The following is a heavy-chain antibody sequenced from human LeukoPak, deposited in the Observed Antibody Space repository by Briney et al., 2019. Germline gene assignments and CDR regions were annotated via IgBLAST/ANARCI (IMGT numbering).Heavy chain of an antibody. CDR1: GFTFDDYA. CDR3: AKVNSPPRSDAFDI. D-gene: IGHD1-14*01. Sequence: PGGSLRLSCAASGFTFDDYATHWVRQAPGKGLEWVSGISWNSGSIGYADSVKGRFTISRDNAKNSLYLQMNSLRAEDTALYYCAKVNSPPRSDAFDIWGQGTMVTVSS. V-gene: IGHV3-9*01. CDR2: ISWNSGSI. J-gene: IGHJ3*02.